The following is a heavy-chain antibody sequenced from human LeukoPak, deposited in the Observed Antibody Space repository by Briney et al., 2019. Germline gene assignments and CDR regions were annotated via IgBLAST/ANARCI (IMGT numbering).Heavy chain of an antibody. CDR2: VRGTRTDT. V-gene: IGHV3-23*01. D-gene: IGHD5-12*01. Sequence: GGSLRLSCASSGFTFSTYAMSWVRQPPGKGLEWVSGVRGTRTDTYYADSVKGRFTISRDNSKNTLYLQMNSLRAEDTAIYYCAKTSRANSAYDSPIDYWGQGTLVTVSS. J-gene: IGHJ4*02. CDR3: AKTSRANSAYDSPIDY. CDR1: GFTFSTYA.